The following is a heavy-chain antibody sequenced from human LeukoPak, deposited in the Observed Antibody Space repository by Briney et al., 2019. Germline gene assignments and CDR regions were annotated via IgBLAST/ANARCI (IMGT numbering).Heavy chain of an antibody. V-gene: IGHV3-30*18. CDR3: AKEGNDYGDFFGY. J-gene: IGHJ4*02. Sequence: GRSLRLSCAASGFTFSSYGMHWVRQAPGKGLEWVAVISYDGSNKYYADSVKGRFTISRDNSKNTLYLQMNSLRAEDTAVYYCAKEGNDYGDFFGYWGQGTLVTVSS. D-gene: IGHD4-17*01. CDR2: ISYDGSNK. CDR1: GFTFSSYG.